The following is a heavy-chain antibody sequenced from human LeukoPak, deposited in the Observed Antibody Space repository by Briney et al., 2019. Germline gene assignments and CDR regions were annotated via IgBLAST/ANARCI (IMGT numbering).Heavy chain of an antibody. Sequence: SSETLSLTCAVYGGSFSGYYWSWIRQPPGKGLEWIGEINHSGSTNYNPSLKSRVTISVDTSKNQFSLKLSSVTAADTAVYYCARGHWNATSGQFDYWGQGTLVTVSS. CDR2: INHSGST. CDR3: ARGHWNATSGQFDY. V-gene: IGHV4-34*01. J-gene: IGHJ4*02. D-gene: IGHD1-1*01. CDR1: GGSFSGYY.